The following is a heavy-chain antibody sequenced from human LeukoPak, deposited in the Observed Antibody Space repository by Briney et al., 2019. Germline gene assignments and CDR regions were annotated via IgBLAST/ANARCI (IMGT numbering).Heavy chain of an antibody. CDR3: ARGYGMDV. CDR2: IYYSGST. J-gene: IGHJ6*02. Sequence: KPSETLSLTCTVSGGSISSSNYYWAWVRQPPGKGLEWIGSIYYSGSTYYNPSLKSRVTISVDTSKNQFSLKLTSVTAADTAVYYCARGYGMDVWGQGTTVTVSS. V-gene: IGHV4-39*07. CDR1: GGSISSSNYY.